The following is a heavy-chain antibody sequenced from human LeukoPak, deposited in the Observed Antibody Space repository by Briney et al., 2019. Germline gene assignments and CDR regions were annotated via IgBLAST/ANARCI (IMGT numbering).Heavy chain of an antibody. J-gene: IGHJ4*02. CDR3: ASDYKLSGY. D-gene: IGHD5-24*01. CDR1: GDTFTDSY. CDR2: IIPIFGTA. Sequence: GASVKVSCKPSGDTFTDSYIHWVRQAPGQGLECMGGIIPIFGTANYAQKFQGRVTITADESTSTAYMELSSLRSEDTAVYYCASDYKLSGYWGQGTLVTVSS. V-gene: IGHV1-69*13.